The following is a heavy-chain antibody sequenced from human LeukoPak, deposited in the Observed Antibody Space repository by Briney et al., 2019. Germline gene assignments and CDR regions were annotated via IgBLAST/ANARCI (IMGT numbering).Heavy chain of an antibody. CDR1: GFTFSSYE. CDR3: ARGKLPKYYFDY. CDR2: IGSSGSTI. D-gene: IGHD2-15*01. J-gene: IGHJ4*02. Sequence: SGGSLRLSCAASGFTFSSYEMNWVRQAPGKGLEWVSYIGSSGSTIYYADSVKGRFTISRDNAKNSLYLQMNSLRAEDTAVYYCARGKLPKYYFDYWGQGTLVTVSS. V-gene: IGHV3-48*03.